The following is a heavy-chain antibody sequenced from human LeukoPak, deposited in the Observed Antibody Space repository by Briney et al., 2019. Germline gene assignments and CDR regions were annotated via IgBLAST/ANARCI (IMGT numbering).Heavy chain of an antibody. CDR1: GGSFSGYY. CDR2: INHSGST. Sequence: SETLSLTCAVYGGSFSGYYWSWIRQPPGKGLEWIGEINHSGSTNYNPSLKSRVTISVDTSKNQFSLKLSSVTAADTAVYYCATLRGSSGWYDYWGRGTLVTISS. V-gene: IGHV4-34*01. J-gene: IGHJ4*02. D-gene: IGHD6-19*01. CDR3: ATLRGSSGWYDY.